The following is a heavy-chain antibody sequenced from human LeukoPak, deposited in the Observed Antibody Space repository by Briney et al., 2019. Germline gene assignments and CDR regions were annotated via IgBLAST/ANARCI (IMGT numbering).Heavy chain of an antibody. Sequence: GGSLRLSCAASGLTFSNYGMHWVRQAPGKGLEWVAFIRYDGSNKYYADSVKGRFTISRDNSKNTLYLQMNSLRAEDTALYFCAKAFRGYSGYDYSAPDYWGQGTLVTVSS. J-gene: IGHJ4*02. V-gene: IGHV3-30*02. CDR1: GLTFSNYG. CDR2: IRYDGSNK. CDR3: AKAFRGYSGYDYSAPDY. D-gene: IGHD5-12*01.